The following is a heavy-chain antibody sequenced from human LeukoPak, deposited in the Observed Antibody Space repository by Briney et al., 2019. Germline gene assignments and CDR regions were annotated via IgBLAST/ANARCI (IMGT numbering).Heavy chain of an antibody. V-gene: IGHV3-21*01. CDR3: ARVRRGSSPHQNYDY. D-gene: IGHD6-13*01. CDR1: GFTFSSYS. J-gene: IGHJ4*02. Sequence: GGTLRLSCAASGFTFSSYSMNWVRQAPGKGLEWVSSISGCSIYISYAASVKGRLSISRDNAKNSLYMQMNSLSAEDTAVYYCARVRRGSSPHQNYDYWGQGTLVTVSS. CDR2: ISGCSIYI.